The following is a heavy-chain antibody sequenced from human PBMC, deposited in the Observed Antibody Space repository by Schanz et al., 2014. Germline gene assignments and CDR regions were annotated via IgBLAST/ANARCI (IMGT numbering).Heavy chain of an antibody. CDR3: AREVGGSFGQHY. V-gene: IGHV3-7*01. Sequence: EVQLVESGGGLLQPGGSLRLSCAASGFTFGTFWMSWVRQAPGKGLEWVANINQDGSDKSYVDSVKGRFTISRDNAKNSLYLQMNSLRVEDTAVYYCAREVGGSFGQHYWGQGALVTVSS. CDR2: INQDGSDK. CDR1: GFTFGTFW. D-gene: IGHD1-26*01. J-gene: IGHJ4*02.